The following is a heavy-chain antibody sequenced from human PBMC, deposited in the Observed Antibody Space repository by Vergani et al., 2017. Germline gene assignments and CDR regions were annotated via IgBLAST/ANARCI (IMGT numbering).Heavy chain of an antibody. D-gene: IGHD3-16*01. CDR1: GFTLSNYD. V-gene: IGHV3-30*02. CDR2: IQFDGSNQ. J-gene: IGHJ4*02. CDR3: AKHFRGWGIDY. Sequence: QVQLVESGGGVVQRGGSLRLSCATSGFTLSNYDMQWIRQGPGKGLEFVAFIQFDGSNQYYADSVKGRFTLSRDFSKNTRYLQMNSLRTDDTATYYCAKHFRGWGIDYWGQGTQFIVSS.